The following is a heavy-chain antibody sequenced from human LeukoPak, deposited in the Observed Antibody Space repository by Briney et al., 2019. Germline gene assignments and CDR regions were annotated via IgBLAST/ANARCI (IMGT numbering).Heavy chain of an antibody. D-gene: IGHD3-3*01. V-gene: IGHV3-9*01. Sequence: SLRLSCAASGFTFDDYAMHWVRQAPGKGLEWVSGISWNSGSIGYADSVKGRFTISRDNAKNSLYLQMNSLRAEDTALYYCAKDREWSRTNYFDYWGQGTLVTVSS. CDR3: AKDREWSRTNYFDY. CDR2: ISWNSGSI. CDR1: GFTFDDYA. J-gene: IGHJ4*02.